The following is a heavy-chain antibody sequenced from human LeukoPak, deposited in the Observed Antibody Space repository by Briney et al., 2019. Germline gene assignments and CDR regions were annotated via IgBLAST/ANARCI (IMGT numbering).Heavy chain of an antibody. V-gene: IGHV1-69*13. J-gene: IGHJ4*02. D-gene: IGHD3-9*01. CDR2: IIPIFGTA. CDR3: ARVNDILTGYYNGYFNY. Sequence: ASVKVSCKASGYTFTSYYMHWVRQAPGQGLEWMGGIIPIFGTANYAQKFQGRVTITADESTSTAYMELSSLRSEDTAVYYCARVNDILTGYYNGYFNYWGQGTLVTVSS. CDR1: GYTFTSYY.